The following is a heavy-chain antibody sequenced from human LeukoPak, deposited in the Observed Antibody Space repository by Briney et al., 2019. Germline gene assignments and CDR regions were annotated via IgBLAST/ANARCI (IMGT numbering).Heavy chain of an antibody. CDR3: ALLWFGESNWFDP. D-gene: IGHD3-10*01. J-gene: IGHJ5*02. Sequence: SETLSLTCTVSGGSISRSSYYWGWIRQPPGKGLEWIGSIYYSGSTYYNPSLKSRVTISVDTSKNQFSLKLRSVTAADTAVYYCALLWFGESNWFDPWGQGTLVTVSS. CDR1: GGSISRSSYY. V-gene: IGHV4-39*01. CDR2: IYYSGST.